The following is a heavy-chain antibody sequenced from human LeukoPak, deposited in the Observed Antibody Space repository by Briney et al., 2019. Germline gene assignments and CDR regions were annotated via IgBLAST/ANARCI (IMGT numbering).Heavy chain of an antibody. J-gene: IGHJ5*02. V-gene: IGHV4-4*07. CDR1: GGSISTYY. CDR2: MYTSGST. Sequence: SETLSLTCTVSGGSISTYYWTWIRQPAGKGLDWIGRMYTSGSTNYNPSLNSRVTMSVDTSKKQFSLNLSSVTAADTAVYYCARGVDFWSGYQNWFDPWGQGTLVSVSS. CDR3: ARGVDFWSGYQNWFDP. D-gene: IGHD3-3*01.